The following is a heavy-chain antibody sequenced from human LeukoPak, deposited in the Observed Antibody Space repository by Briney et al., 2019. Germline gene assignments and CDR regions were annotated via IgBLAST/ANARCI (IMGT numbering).Heavy chain of an antibody. Sequence: PSETLSLTCAVYGGSFSGYYWSWIRQPPGKGLEWIGEINHSGSTNYNPSLKSRVTISVDTSKNQFSLKLSSVTAGDTAVYYCARGGYIKNWFDPWGQGTLVTVSS. CDR3: ARGGYIKNWFDP. V-gene: IGHV4-34*01. CDR1: GGSFSGYY. CDR2: INHSGST. D-gene: IGHD5-12*01. J-gene: IGHJ5*02.